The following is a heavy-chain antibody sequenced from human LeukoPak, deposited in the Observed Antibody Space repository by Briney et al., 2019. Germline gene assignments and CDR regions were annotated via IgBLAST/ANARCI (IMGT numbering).Heavy chain of an antibody. D-gene: IGHD4-23*01. CDR2: FDPEDGET. J-gene: IGHJ3*02. Sequence: GASVKVSCKASGGTFSSYAISWVRQAPGKGLEWMGGFDPEDGETIYAQKFQGRVTMTEDTSTDTAYMELSSLRSEDTAVYYCATVSTVVTPRDAFDIWGQGTMVTVSS. CDR3: ATVSTVVTPRDAFDI. V-gene: IGHV1-24*01. CDR1: GGTFSSYA.